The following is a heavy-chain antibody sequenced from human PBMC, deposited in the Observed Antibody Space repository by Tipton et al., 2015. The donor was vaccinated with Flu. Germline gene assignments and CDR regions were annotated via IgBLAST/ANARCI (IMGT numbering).Heavy chain of an antibody. Sequence: TLSLTCTVSGGSISSYYWSWIRQPPGKGLEWIGYIYYSGSTNYNPSLKSRVTISVDTSKNQFSLKLSSVTAADTAAYYCARGPIVEEANAFDIWGQGTMVTVSS. J-gene: IGHJ3*02. CDR3: ARGPIVEEANAFDI. V-gene: IGHV4-59*01. CDR2: IYYSGST. CDR1: GGSISSYY. D-gene: IGHD1-26*01.